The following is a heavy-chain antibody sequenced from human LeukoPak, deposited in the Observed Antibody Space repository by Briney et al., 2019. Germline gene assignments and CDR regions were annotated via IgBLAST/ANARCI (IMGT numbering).Heavy chain of an antibody. CDR2: INPNSGGT. D-gene: IGHD1-26*01. V-gene: IGHV1-2*02. Sequence: AASVKVSCKASGYTFTGYYMHWVRQAPGQGLEWMGWINPNSGGTNYAQKFQFRVTMTRDTSISTAYMKLSTLRSDDTAVYYCAAYSGSRRYFDYWGQGTLVTVSS. J-gene: IGHJ4*02. CDR3: AAYSGSRRYFDY. CDR1: GYTFTGYY.